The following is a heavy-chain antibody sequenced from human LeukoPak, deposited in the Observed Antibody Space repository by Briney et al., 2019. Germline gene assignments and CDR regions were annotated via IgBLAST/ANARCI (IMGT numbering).Heavy chain of an antibody. J-gene: IGHJ4*02. Sequence: GGSLRLSCAASGFTFSDYYMSWIRQAPGKGLEWVSYISSSGSTIYYADSVKGRFTISRDNSKNTLYLQMNSLRAEDTAVYYCARDQLQLWFFDYWGQGTLVTVSS. D-gene: IGHD5-18*01. V-gene: IGHV3-11*04. CDR3: ARDQLQLWFFDY. CDR2: ISSSGSTI. CDR1: GFTFSDYY.